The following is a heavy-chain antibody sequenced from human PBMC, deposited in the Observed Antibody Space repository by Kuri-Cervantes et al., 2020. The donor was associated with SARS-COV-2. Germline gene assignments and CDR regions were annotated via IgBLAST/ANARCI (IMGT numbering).Heavy chain of an antibody. J-gene: IGHJ4*02. D-gene: IGHD6-19*01. Sequence: GGSLRLSCKASGGTFSSYTISWVRQAPGQGLEWMGRIIPILGIANYAQKFQGRVTITADKSTSTAYVELSSLRSEDTAVYYCASGAVADLFDYWGQGTLVTSPQ. CDR2: IIPILGIA. CDR3: ASGAVADLFDY. CDR1: GGTFSSYT. V-gene: IGHV1-69*02.